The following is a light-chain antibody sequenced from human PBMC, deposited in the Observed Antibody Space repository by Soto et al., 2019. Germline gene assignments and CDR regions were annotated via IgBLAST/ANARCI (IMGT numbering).Light chain of an antibody. CDR2: GAS. V-gene: IGKV3-20*01. J-gene: IGKJ1*01. CDR3: QQYGSSPGT. CDR1: QSVSSSY. Sequence: EIVLTQSPGTLSLSPGERATLSCRARQSVSSSYLAWYQQKPGQAPRLLIYGASSRATGIPDRFSGSGSGTAFTLTISRLEPEDFAVYYCQQYGSSPGTFGQGTKVEIK.